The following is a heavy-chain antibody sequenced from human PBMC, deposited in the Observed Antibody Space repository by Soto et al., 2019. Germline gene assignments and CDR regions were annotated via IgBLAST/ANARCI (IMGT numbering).Heavy chain of an antibody. J-gene: IGHJ5*02. V-gene: IGHV1-69*02. D-gene: IGHD3-9*01. Sequence: QVQLVQSGAEVKKPGSSVKVSCKASGGTFSSYTISWVRQAPGQGLEWMGRIIPILGMANYAQKCQGRVKITAENSTSTAYMALSSLRSEDTAVYYCATPRVDSNWFDPWGQGTLVTVSS. CDR1: GGTFSSYT. CDR3: ATPRVDSNWFDP. CDR2: IIPILGMA.